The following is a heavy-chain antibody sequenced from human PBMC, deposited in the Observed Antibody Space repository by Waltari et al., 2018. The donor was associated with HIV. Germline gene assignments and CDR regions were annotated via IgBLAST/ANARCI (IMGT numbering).Heavy chain of an antibody. V-gene: IGHV3-74*01. D-gene: IGHD5-18*01. CDR1: GFTFSSYW. CDR3: AKGGTSGYTFGFGR. J-gene: IGHJ1*01. CDR2: INGEGSIT. Sequence: EVQLVESGGGLVQPGGSLRLSCAASGFTFSSYWRHWVRQAPGKGLVWVSRINGEGSITSHADSVKGRFTISRDNARNTLYLQMNSLGAEDTAMYYCAKGGTSGYTFGFGRWGQGTLVTVSS.